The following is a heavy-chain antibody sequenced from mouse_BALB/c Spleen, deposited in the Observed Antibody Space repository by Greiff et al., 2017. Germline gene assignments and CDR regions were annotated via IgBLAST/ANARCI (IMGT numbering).Heavy chain of an antibody. CDR1: GFTFSSFG. J-gene: IGHJ2*01. V-gene: IGHV5-17*02. D-gene: IGHD1-1*01. Sequence: VKLVESGGGLVQPGGSRKLPCAASGFTFSSFGMHWVRQAPEKGLEWVAYISSGSSTIYYADTVKGRFTISRDNPKNTLFLQMTSLRSEDTAMYYCARDYYGSSYYFDYWGQGTTLTVSS. CDR3: ARDYYGSSYYFDY. CDR2: ISSGSSTI.